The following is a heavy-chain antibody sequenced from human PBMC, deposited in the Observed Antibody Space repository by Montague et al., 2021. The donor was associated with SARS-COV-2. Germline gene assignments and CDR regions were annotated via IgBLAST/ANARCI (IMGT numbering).Heavy chain of an antibody. J-gene: IGHJ3*02. CDR1: GGPFSGYY. CDR3: AIPMVRGFSRAFDI. V-gene: IGHV4-34*01. Sequence: SETLSLTCAVYGGPFSGYYWSWIRQPPGKGLEWIGEINHSGSTNYNPSLKSRVTISVDTSKNQFSLKLSSVTAADTAVYYCAIPMVRGFSRAFDIWGQGTMVTVPS. D-gene: IGHD3-10*01. CDR2: INHSGST.